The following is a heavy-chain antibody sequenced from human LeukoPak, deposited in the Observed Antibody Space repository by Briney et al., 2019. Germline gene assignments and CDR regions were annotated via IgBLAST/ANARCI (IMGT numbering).Heavy chain of an antibody. CDR2: ISAYNGNT. V-gene: IGHV1-18*01. Sequence: ASVKVSCKASGYTFTSYGISWVRQAPGQGLEWMGWISAYNGNTNYAQMLQGRVTMTTDTSTSTAYMELRSLRSDDTAVYYCARDVIEQWLVPSPDGVYGMDVWGQGTTVTVSS. CDR3: ARDVIEQWLVPSPDGVYGMDV. J-gene: IGHJ6*02. CDR1: GYTFTSYG. D-gene: IGHD6-19*01.